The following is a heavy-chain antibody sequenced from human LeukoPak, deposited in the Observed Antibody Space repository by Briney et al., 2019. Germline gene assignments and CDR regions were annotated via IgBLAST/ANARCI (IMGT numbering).Heavy chain of an antibody. CDR1: GXTFSSNT. J-gene: IGHJ1*01. D-gene: IGHD3-22*01. CDR2: ISSSSSYM. CDR3: ASEDYYDSSAYYYRNFQH. Sequence: PGGSLRLSCAASGXTFSSNTMNWVRQAPGKGLEWVSSISSSSSYMNYADSVRGRFTISRDNAKNSLYLQMNSLRAEDTAVYYCASEDYYDSSAYYYRNFQHWGQGTLVTVSS. V-gene: IGHV3-21*01.